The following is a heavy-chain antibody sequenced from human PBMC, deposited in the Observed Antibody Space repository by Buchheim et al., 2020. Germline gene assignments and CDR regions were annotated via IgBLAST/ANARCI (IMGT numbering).Heavy chain of an antibody. V-gene: IGHV4-61*01. CDR2: IYYSGST. CDR1: GGSVSSGNYY. J-gene: IGHJ4*02. CDR3: ARTSIQYHFDS. D-gene: IGHD4-11*01. Sequence: QVQLQESGPGLVKPSETLSVTCTVSGGSVSSGNYYWSWIRQPPGKGLEWIGYIYYSGSTNYSPSLKSRVTISLDTPKDQFSLKLSSVTAADTAVYYCARTSIQYHFDSWGQGTL.